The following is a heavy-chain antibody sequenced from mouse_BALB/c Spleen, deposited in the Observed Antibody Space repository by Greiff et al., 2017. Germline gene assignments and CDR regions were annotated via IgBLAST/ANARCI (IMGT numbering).Heavy chain of an antibody. J-gene: IGHJ3*01. V-gene: IGHV1-69*02. CDR1: GYTFSSYW. D-gene: IGHD3-1*01. CDR2: IDPSDSYT. CDR3: ARELGHRVCAY. Sequence: QVQLQQPGAELVKPGASVKLSCKAPGYTFSSYWMHWVKQRPGQGLEWIGEIDPSDSYTNYNQKFKGKATLTVDKSSSTAYMQLSSLTSEDSAVYYYARELGHRVCAYWGQGTMVTVSA.